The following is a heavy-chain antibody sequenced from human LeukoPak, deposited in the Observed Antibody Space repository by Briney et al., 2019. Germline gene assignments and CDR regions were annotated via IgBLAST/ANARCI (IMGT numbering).Heavy chain of an antibody. CDR3: ARVGGSYYGFDY. V-gene: IGHV4-59*01. Sequence: SETLSLTCTVSGGSISSYYWSWIRQPPGKGLEWIGYIYYSGSTNYNPSLKSRVTISVDTSKNQFSLKLSSVTAADTAVYYCARVGGSYYGFDYWGQGTLVTVSS. CDR2: IYYSGST. J-gene: IGHJ4*02. D-gene: IGHD1-26*01. CDR1: GGSISSYY.